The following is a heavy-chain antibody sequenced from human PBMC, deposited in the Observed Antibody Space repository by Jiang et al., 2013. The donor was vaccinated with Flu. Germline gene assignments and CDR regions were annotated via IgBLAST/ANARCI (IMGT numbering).Heavy chain of an antibody. J-gene: IGHJ5*02. CDR1: GGTFSSYA. Sequence: VKKPGSSVKVSCKASGGTFSSYAISWVRQAPGQGLEWMGGIIPIFGTANYAQKFQGRVTITADESTSTAYMELSSLRSEDTAVYYCACSYGGQLWPTPVPWGQGTTVTVSS. D-gene: IGHD5-18*01. V-gene: IGHV1-69*01. CDR3: ACSYGGQLWPTPVP. CDR2: IIPIFGTA.